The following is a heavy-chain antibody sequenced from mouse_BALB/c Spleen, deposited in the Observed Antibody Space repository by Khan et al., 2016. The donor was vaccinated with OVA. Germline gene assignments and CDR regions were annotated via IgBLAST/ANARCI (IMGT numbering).Heavy chain of an antibody. CDR2: INTGGAYT. Sequence: EVQLQESGGDFVRPGGSLKLSCAASGFTFSTYGMSWVRQTPDKRLEWVATINTGGAYTYYPDSVKRRFTISRDNAKNTLYLQLSSLKSEDTAIYYGARLAYYYNSEGFAYWGQGTLVTVSA. D-gene: IGHD1-1*01. CDR1: GFTFSTYG. J-gene: IGHJ3*01. CDR3: ARLAYYYNSEGFAY. V-gene: IGHV5-6*01.